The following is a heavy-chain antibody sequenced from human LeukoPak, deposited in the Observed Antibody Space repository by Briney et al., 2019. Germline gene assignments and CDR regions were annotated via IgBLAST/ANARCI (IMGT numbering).Heavy chain of an antibody. D-gene: IGHD6-13*01. Sequence: SGPALVKPTQTLTLTCTFSGFSLSTSGMRVSWIRQPPGKALEWLARIDWDDDKFYSTSLKTRLTISKDTSNNQVVLTMTNMDPVDTATYYCARGAGTDDAFDIWGQGTMVTVSS. CDR3: ARGAGTDDAFDI. CDR2: IDWDDDK. V-gene: IGHV2-70*04. J-gene: IGHJ3*02. CDR1: GFSLSTSGMR.